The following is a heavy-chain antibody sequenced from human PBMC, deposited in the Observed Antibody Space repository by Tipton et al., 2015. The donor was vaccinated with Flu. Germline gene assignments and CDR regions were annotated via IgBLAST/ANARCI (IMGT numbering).Heavy chain of an antibody. D-gene: IGHD3-10*01. CDR3: ASGPCGSAFTQTVQNYYYYGMDV. J-gene: IGHJ6*02. Sequence: QLVQSGAEVKKPGSSVKVSCKASGGTFSSYAISWVRQAPGQGLEWMGGIIPIFGTANYAQKFQGRVTITADESTSTAYMELSSLRSEDTAVYYCASGPCGSAFTQTVQNYYYYGMDVWGQGTTVTVSS. CDR1: GGTFSSYA. CDR2: IIPIFGTA. V-gene: IGHV1-69*01.